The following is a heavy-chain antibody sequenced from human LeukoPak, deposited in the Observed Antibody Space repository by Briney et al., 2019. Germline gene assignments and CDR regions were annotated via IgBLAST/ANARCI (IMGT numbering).Heavy chain of an antibody. D-gene: IGHD2-2*01. Sequence: PGGSLRLSCAASRFTFSSYAMSWVRQAPGKGLEWVSVISGDGDSTFYADSVKGRFTISRDNSKNTLYLQMNSLRAEDTAVYYCAKPLTVQIVVVPAAMFDYWGQGTLVTVSS. J-gene: IGHJ4*02. CDR1: RFTFSSYA. CDR2: ISGDGDST. V-gene: IGHV3-23*01. CDR3: AKPLTVQIVVVPAAMFDY.